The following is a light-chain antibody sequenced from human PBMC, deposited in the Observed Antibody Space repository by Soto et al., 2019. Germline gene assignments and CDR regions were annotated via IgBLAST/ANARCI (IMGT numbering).Light chain of an antibody. V-gene: IGKV1-33*01. CDR1: QDISNY. J-gene: IGKJ4*01. CDR3: QQFHDLPT. CDR2: DAS. Sequence: DIQMTRSPSSLSASVGDRVTITCQATQDISNYLNWFQQKPGKAPKLLIYDASTLETGVPSRFSGSGSGTDFTFTIISLQPEDIATYYCQQFHDLPTFGGGTKVDIK.